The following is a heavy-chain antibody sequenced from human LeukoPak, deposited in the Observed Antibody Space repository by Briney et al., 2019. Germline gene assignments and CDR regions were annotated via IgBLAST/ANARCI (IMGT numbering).Heavy chain of an antibody. CDR1: VYTFTSYG. CDR3: ARDKPTYDILTGYYPG. J-gene: IGHJ4*02. V-gene: IGHV1-18*01. Sequence: ASVKVSCKASVYTFTSYGISWVRQAPGQGLEWMGWISAYNGNTNYAQKLQGRVTMTTDTSTSTAYMELRSLRSDDTAVYYCARDKPTYDILTGYYPGWGQGTLVTVSS. D-gene: IGHD3-9*01. CDR2: ISAYNGNT.